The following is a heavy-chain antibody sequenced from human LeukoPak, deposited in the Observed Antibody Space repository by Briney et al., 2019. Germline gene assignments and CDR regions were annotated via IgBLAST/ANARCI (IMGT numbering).Heavy chain of an antibody. CDR1: GFTFSSYG. J-gene: IGHJ5*02. Sequence: PGGSLRLSCAASGFTFSSYGMNWVRQAPGKGLEWVSSISSSSSYIYYADSVKGRFTISRDNAKNSLYLQMNSLRAEDTAVYYCAGHYYGSGSYYPIPWGQGTLVTVSS. CDR3: AGHYYGSGSYYPIP. D-gene: IGHD3-10*01. V-gene: IGHV3-21*01. CDR2: ISSSSSYI.